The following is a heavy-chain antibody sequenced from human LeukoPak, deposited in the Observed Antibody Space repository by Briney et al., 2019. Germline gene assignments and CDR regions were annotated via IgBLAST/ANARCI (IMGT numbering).Heavy chain of an antibody. Sequence: VASVKVSCKASGYTFTSYAMHWVRQAPGQRLEWMGWINAGNGNTKYSRKFQGRVTITRDTSASTAYMELSSLRSEDAAVYYCATSMVRGVIIRFDYWGQGTLVTVSS. J-gene: IGHJ4*02. CDR2: INAGNGNT. V-gene: IGHV1-3*01. CDR3: ATSMVRGVIIRFDY. CDR1: GYTFTSYA. D-gene: IGHD3-10*01.